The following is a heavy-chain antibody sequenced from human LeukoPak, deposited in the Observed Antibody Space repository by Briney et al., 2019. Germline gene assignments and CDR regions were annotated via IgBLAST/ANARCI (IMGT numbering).Heavy chain of an antibody. J-gene: IGHJ6*03. V-gene: IGHV4-34*01. Sequence: SETLSLTCAVYGGSFSGYYWSWIRQPPGKGLEWIGEIYHSGSTNYNPSLKSRVTISVDKSKNQFSLKLSSVTAADTAVYYCARTREGTTGTTRDYYYYYMDVWGKGTTVTVSS. D-gene: IGHD1-1*01. CDR1: GGSFSGYY. CDR3: ARTREGTTGTTRDYYYYYMDV. CDR2: IYHSGST.